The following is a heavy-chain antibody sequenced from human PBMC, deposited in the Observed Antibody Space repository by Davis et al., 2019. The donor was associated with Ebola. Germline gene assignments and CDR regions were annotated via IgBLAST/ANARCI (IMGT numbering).Heavy chain of an antibody. CDR1: GGSISSGDYY. D-gene: IGHD3-16*01. Sequence: SETLSLTCTVSGGSISSGDYYWSWIRQPPGKGQEWIGYVYYSGITYYNPSLKSRVTISIDTSKKQFSLKLSSVTAADTAVYYCARNKPVFGFWFDPWGQGTLVTVSS. J-gene: IGHJ5*02. CDR3: ARNKPVFGFWFDP. V-gene: IGHV4-30-4*01. CDR2: VYYSGIT.